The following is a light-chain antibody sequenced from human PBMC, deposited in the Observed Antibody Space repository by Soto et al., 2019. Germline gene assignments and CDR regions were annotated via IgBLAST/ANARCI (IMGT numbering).Light chain of an antibody. Sequence: DIEMTQSPSSLSASVGDRVTITCRASRGISNYLAWYQQRPGKVPKLLIYAASTLQSGVPSRFSGSGSGTDFNLTISSLQPEDVATYYGQKYDSAPWTFGQGTEVEIK. J-gene: IGKJ1*01. CDR1: RGISNY. V-gene: IGKV1-27*01. CDR3: QKYDSAPWT. CDR2: AAS.